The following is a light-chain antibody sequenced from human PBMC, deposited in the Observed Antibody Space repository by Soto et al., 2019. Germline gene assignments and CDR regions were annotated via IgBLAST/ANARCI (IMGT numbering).Light chain of an antibody. Sequence: DSQMTQSPSTLCASAGDRVTITCRASQSISSWLAWYQQKPGKAPKLLIYDASSLESGVPSRFRGSGSGTELTLTISSLQPDDSATYYCQQYSSYLLTFGGGTKVDIK. CDR2: DAS. V-gene: IGKV1-5*01. CDR3: QQYSSYLLT. CDR1: QSISSW. J-gene: IGKJ4*01.